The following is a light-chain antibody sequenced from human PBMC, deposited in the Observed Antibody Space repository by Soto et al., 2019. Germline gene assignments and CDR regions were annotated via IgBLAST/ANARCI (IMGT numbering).Light chain of an antibody. CDR3: SSYTSSSTVV. CDR2: EVS. CDR1: SSDVGGYNY. V-gene: IGLV2-14*01. J-gene: IGLJ3*02. Sequence: QSALTQPASVSGSPGQSITISCTGTSSDVGGYNYVSWYQQYPGKAPKLMIYEVSNRPSVASNRFSGSKSGNTDSLTISGLQAEDEADYYCSSYTSSSTVVFGGGTKLTVL.